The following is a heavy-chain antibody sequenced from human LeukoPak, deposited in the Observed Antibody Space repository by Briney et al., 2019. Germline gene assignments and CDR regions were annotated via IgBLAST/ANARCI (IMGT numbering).Heavy chain of an antibody. V-gene: IGHV4-34*01. CDR1: GGSFSGHY. J-gene: IGHJ4*02. CDR3: ARGSQYYYDSAGYYSHDY. Sequence: SETLSLTCAVYGGSFSGHYWSWIRQPPGKGLEWIGEINHSGSTSYNPSLKSRVTISVDSSKNQFSLKLASVTAADTAVYYCARGSQYYYDSAGYYSHDYWGQGTLVTVSS. D-gene: IGHD3-22*01. CDR2: INHSGST.